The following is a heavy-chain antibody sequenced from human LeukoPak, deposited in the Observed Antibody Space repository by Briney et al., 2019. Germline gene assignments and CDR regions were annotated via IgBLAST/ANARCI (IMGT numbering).Heavy chain of an antibody. Sequence: PSETLSLTCAVSGYSISSGYYWGWIRQPPGKGPEWIGSIYHSGSTYYNPSLKSRVTISVDTSKNQFSLKLSSVTAADTAVYYCARVGSTSTNWFDPWGQGTLVTVSS. CDR2: IYHSGST. CDR1: GYSISSGYY. J-gene: IGHJ5*02. CDR3: ARVGSTSTNWFDP. D-gene: IGHD2-2*01. V-gene: IGHV4-38-2*01.